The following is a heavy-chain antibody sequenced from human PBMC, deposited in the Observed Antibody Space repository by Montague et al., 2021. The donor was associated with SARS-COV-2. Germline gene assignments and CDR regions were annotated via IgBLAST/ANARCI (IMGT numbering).Heavy chain of an antibody. J-gene: IGHJ6*02. CDR2: INHSANT. CDR3: ASGIYPSGSYYNRYYYGLNI. V-gene: IGHV4-34*01. CDR1: GGSLSGYC. Sequence: SETLSLTCAVHGGSLSGYCWSWIRQPPEKGLEWIGEINHSANTKYNPSLKSSVTISIDTSKNQFSLKMTSVTAADTATYYCASGIYPSGSYYNRYYYGLNIWGPGTTVIVSS. D-gene: IGHD3-10*01.